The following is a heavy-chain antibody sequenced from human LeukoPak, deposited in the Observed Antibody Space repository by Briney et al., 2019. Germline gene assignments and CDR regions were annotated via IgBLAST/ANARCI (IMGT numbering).Heavy chain of an antibody. CDR2: IYTRRTT. D-gene: IGHD5-18*01. J-gene: IGHJ6*03. CDR3: ARVYTVMGATTVDHYHYYMDV. CDR1: GGSIRSGSYY. V-gene: IGHV4-61*09. Sequence: SETLSLTCAVSGGSIRSGSYYWSWIRQPAGKRLEWIGHIYTRRTTNYNPSVKSRVTVSLDTPKNQISLKLSSVTAADTAIYYCARVYTVMGATTVDHYHYYMDVWGKGTRVTVSS.